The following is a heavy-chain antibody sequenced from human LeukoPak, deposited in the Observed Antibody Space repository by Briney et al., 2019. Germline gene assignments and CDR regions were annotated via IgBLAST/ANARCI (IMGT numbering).Heavy chain of an antibody. CDR1: GFAFSSYS. J-gene: IGHJ6*03. D-gene: IGHD3-22*01. Sequence: GGSLRLSCAASGFAFSSYSMNWVRQAPGKGLEGVSYISSSSSTIYYADSVKGRFTISRDNAKNSLYLQMNSLRAEDTAVFYCARDYYDSSGYSLNYYYYYYMDVWGKGTTVTVSS. CDR2: ISSSSSTI. CDR3: ARDYYDSSGYSLNYYYYYYMDV. V-gene: IGHV3-48*01.